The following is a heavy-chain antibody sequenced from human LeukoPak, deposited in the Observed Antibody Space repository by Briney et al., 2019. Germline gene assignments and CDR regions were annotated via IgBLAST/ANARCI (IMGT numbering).Heavy chain of an antibody. D-gene: IGHD5-18*01. J-gene: IGHJ5*02. CDR1: GYTFTDYY. CDR3: ARDGGRGYSYGYGT. CDR2: INPTSGDT. V-gene: IGHV1-2*02. Sequence: ASVKVSCKASGYTFTDYYMHWVRQAPGQGLEWVGWINPTSGDTNYAQKFQGRVTITADESTSTAYMELSSLRSEDTAVYYCARDGGRGYSYGYGTWGQGTLVTVSS.